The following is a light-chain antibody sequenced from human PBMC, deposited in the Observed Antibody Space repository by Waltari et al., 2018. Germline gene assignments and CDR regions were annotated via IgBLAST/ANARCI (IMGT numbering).Light chain of an antibody. CDR3: GTWDTSLSKV. Sequence: QSVLTQPPSVSAAPGQKVTISCSGTGSNIGNNYVSWYQQFPGTAPKLLIYDINKRPSGIPDRFSGSKSGTSATLVITGLQTGDEADYYCGTWDTSLSKVFGGGTKLTVL. CDR1: GSNIGNNY. CDR2: DIN. V-gene: IGLV1-51*01. J-gene: IGLJ2*01.